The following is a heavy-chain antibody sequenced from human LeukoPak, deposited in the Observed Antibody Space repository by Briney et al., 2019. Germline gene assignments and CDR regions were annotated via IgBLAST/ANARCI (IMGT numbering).Heavy chain of an antibody. CDR2: IYYSGST. V-gene: IGHV4-59*01. CDR3: ASLTPQLLGDSRRVFYYGMDV. CDR1: GGSISSYY. D-gene: IGHD2-2*01. Sequence: PSETLSLTCTVSGGSISSYYWSWIRQPPGKGLEWIGYIYYSGSTSYNPSLKSRVTISVDTSKNQFSLKLSSVTAADTAVYYCASLTPQLLGDSRRVFYYGMDVWGQGTTVTVSS. J-gene: IGHJ6*02.